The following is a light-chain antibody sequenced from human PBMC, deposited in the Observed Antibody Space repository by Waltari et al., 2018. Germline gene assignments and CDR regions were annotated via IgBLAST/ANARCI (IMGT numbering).Light chain of an antibody. CDR1: QSVTTN. CDR2: GAS. Sequence: EIAMTQSPATLSVSPGERATLSCRATQSVTTNLAWYQQKPGQAPRLLIYGASTRATGIPARFSGSGSGTEFTLTISGTQSGDFAIYYCQQYNNWPPLFTFGPGTRVDFK. V-gene: IGKV3-15*01. CDR3: QQYNNWPPLFT. J-gene: IGKJ3*01.